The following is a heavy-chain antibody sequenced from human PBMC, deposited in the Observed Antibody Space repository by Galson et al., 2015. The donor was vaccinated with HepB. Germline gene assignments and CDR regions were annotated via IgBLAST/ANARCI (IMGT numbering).Heavy chain of an antibody. CDR3: AKVEAGGQVFEPPDY. D-gene: IGHD1-1*01. J-gene: IGHJ4*02. V-gene: IGHV3-30*18. Sequence: SLRLSCAASGFIFSSYGMHWVRQAPGKGLEWVAVISYGGGHKYYADSVKGRFTISRDNSKNTLDLQMNSLRPEDTAVYYCAKVEAGGQVFEPPDYWGQGTLVTVSS. CDR1: GFIFSSYG. CDR2: ISYGGGHK.